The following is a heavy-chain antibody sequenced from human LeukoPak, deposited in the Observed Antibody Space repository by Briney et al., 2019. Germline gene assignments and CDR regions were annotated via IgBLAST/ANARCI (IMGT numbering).Heavy chain of an antibody. D-gene: IGHD4-17*01. V-gene: IGHV4-30-4*01. Sequence: SETLSLTCTVSGGSISSGDYYWRWIRQPPGKGLEWIGYIYYSGSTYYNPSLKRRVTISVDTSKNQFSLKLSSVTAADTAVYYCARASYGDYEDGAFDIWGQGTMVTVSS. CDR1: GGSISSGDYY. CDR3: ARASYGDYEDGAFDI. J-gene: IGHJ3*02. CDR2: IYYSGST.